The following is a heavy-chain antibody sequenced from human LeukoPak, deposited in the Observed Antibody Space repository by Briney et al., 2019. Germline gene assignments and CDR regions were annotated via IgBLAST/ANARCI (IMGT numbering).Heavy chain of an antibody. J-gene: IGHJ6*03. Sequence: SQTLSLTCAISGDTVSSNSAAWNWIRQSPSKGLEWLGRTYYRSKWYNDYAVSVKSRITINPDTSKNQFSLQLNSVTPEDTAVYYCARGYCSSTSCYTRNYYYYYMDVWGKGTTVTVSS. CDR1: GDTVSSNSAA. CDR3: ARGYCSSTSCYTRNYYYYYMDV. D-gene: IGHD2-2*02. V-gene: IGHV6-1*01. CDR2: TYYRSKWYN.